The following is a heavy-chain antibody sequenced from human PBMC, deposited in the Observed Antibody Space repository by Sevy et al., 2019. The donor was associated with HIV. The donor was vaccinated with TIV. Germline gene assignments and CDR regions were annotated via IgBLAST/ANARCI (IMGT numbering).Heavy chain of an antibody. V-gene: IGHV3-21*01. Sequence: GGSLRLSCAASGFTFSSYSMNWVRQAPGKGLEWVSSISSSSSYIYYADSVKGRFTISRDNAKNSLYLQMNSLRAEDTAVYYCAREIEGGYGDYNWFDPWGQGTLVTVSS. CDR3: AREIEGGYGDYNWFDP. J-gene: IGHJ5*02. CDR2: ISSSSSYI. D-gene: IGHD4-17*01. CDR1: GFTFSSYS.